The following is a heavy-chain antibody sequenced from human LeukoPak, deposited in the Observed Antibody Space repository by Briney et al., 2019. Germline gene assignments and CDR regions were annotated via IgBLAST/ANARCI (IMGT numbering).Heavy chain of an antibody. D-gene: IGHD3-3*01. Sequence: ASVKVSCKASGYTFTGYYMHWVRQAPGQGLEWMGWIDPNSGGTNHAQKFQGRVTMTRDTSISTAYMELSRLRSDDTAVYYCAYDLWSHDAFDIWGQGTMVTVSS. CDR3: AYDLWSHDAFDI. V-gene: IGHV1-2*02. CDR2: IDPNSGGT. CDR1: GYTFTGYY. J-gene: IGHJ3*02.